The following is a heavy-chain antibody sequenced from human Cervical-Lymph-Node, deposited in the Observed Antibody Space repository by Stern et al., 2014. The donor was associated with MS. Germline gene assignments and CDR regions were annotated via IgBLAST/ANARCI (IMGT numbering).Heavy chain of an antibody. Sequence: QLVESGGGLVQPGRSLRLSCAASGFTFADHAMHWVRQAPGKGLEWVSGINWSGGNTEYADVVEGRFTISRDNAKNSLYLQINSLRVEDTAFYYCAKDINDYWSGPADYWGQGTLVTVSS. J-gene: IGHJ4*02. D-gene: IGHD3-3*01. V-gene: IGHV3-9*01. CDR3: AKDINDYWSGPADY. CDR2: INWSGGNT. CDR1: GFTFADHA.